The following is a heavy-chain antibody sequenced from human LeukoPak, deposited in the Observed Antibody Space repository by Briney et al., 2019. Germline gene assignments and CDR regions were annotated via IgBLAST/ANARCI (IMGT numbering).Heavy chain of an antibody. CDR1: GFIFSNYS. J-gene: IGHJ4*02. CDR2: INNSGGKL. Sequence: PGGSLRLFCAASGFIFSNYSMSWFRQAPGKGLEWVISINNSGGKLYYADSVKGRLTISRDNSKNTLYVQMNSLRVEDTAIYYCAKHGEAYGDSRTDYWGQGTLVTVPS. CDR3: AKHGEAYGDSRTDY. D-gene: IGHD4-17*01. V-gene: IGHV3-23*01.